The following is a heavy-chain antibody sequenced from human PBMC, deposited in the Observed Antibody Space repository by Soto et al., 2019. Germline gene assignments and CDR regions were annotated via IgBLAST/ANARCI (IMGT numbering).Heavy chain of an antibody. D-gene: IGHD5-18*01. J-gene: IGHJ4*02. V-gene: IGHV4-59*01. CDR2: ISYTVDA. CDR3: VGSLMSRAMESFDY. Sequence: PSETLSLTCSVSAGSISRYDWGWVRQSPGEGLEWIAHISYTVDASYNPSLKSRVTISLDTSKNQIALRLMSVTAADTAVYYCVGSLMSRAMESFDYWGQGTLVTV. CDR1: AGSISRYD.